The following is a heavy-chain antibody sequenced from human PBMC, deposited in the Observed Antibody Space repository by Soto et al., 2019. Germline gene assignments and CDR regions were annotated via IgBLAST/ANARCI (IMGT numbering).Heavy chain of an antibody. CDR1: GFTFSSYA. V-gene: IGHV3-30-3*01. Sequence: PGGSLRLSCAASGFTFSSYAMHWVRQAPGKGLEWVAVISYDGSNKYYADSGKGRFTISRDNSKNTLYLQMNSLRAEDTAAYYCSRGDTATVGSYYYYGMDVWGPGTTVNASS. CDR3: SRGDTATVGSYYYYGMDV. D-gene: IGHD5-18*01. J-gene: IGHJ6*02. CDR2: ISYDGSNK.